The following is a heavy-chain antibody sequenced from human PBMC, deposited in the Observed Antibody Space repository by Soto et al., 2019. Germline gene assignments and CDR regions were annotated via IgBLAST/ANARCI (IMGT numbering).Heavy chain of an antibody. CDR3: AKVYCSGGSCYRYYYYYYGMDV. D-gene: IGHD2-15*01. Sequence: GESLKISCAASGFTFSSYAMSWVRQAPGKGLEWVSAISGSGGSTYYADSVKGRFTISRDNSKNTLYLQMNSLGAEDTAVYYCAKVYCSGGSCYRYYYYYYGMDVWGQGTTVTVSS. CDR2: ISGSGGST. V-gene: IGHV3-23*01. CDR1: GFTFSSYA. J-gene: IGHJ6*02.